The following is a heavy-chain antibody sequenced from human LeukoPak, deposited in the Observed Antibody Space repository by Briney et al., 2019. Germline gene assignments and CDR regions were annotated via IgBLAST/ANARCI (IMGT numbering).Heavy chain of an antibody. V-gene: IGHV1-18*01. D-gene: IGHD3-22*01. CDR2: IGTYGGDT. Sequence: ASVKVSCKATSRISWVRQAPGQGLEWMGWIGTYGGDTYYAQKFQGRITVTTDTSTSTVYMELGNLRSDDTAVYYCARDLWNFYDDSGYNRDFDSWGQGTPVTVSS. CDR3: ARDLWNFYDDSGYNRDFDS. CDR1: TSR. J-gene: IGHJ5*01.